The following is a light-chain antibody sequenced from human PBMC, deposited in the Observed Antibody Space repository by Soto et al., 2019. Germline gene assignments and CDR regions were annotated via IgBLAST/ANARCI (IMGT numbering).Light chain of an antibody. CDR1: SSNIGAGYD. CDR2: GNS. Sequence: QPVLTQPPSVSGAPGQRVTISCTGSSSNIGAGYDVHWYQQLPGTAPKLLIYGNSNRPSGVPDRFSGSKSGTSASLAITGLQAEYEADYDCQSYDSSLSVVVFGGGTKLTVL. J-gene: IGLJ2*01. V-gene: IGLV1-40*01. CDR3: QSYDSSLSVVV.